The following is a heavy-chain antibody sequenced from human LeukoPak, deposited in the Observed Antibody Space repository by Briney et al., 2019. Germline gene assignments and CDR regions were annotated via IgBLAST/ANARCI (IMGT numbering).Heavy chain of an antibody. V-gene: IGHV3-23*01. J-gene: IGHJ4*02. CDR1: GFTFSSNA. D-gene: IGHD3-3*01. CDR2: ISGSGGST. CDR3: AKGRFLEWLLDHYFDY. Sequence: GGSLRLSCAASGFTFSSNAMSWVRQAPGKGLEWVSAISGSGGSTYYADSVKGRFTISRDNSKNTLYLQMNSLRAEDTAVYYCAKGRFLEWLLDHYFDYWGQGTLVTVSS.